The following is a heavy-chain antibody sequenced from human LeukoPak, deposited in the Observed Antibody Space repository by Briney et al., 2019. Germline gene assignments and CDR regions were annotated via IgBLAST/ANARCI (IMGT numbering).Heavy chain of an antibody. Sequence: GGSLRLSCAASGFTFSSYWMHWVRQAPGKGLEWVAFIRYDGSNKYYADSVKGRFTISRDNSKNTLYLQMNSLRAEDTAVYYCAKAGYGSGSYYLDYWGQGTLVTVSS. CDR1: GFTFSSYW. CDR2: IRYDGSNK. J-gene: IGHJ4*02. D-gene: IGHD3-10*01. CDR3: AKAGYGSGSYYLDY. V-gene: IGHV3-30*02.